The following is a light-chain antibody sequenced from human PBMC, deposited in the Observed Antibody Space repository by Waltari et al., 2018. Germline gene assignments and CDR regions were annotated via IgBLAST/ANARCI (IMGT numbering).Light chain of an antibody. Sequence: EIVLTQSPATLSLSPGERATLSCRASQSVSSYLAWYQQKPGQAPRLLIYDASNRATGIPARLSGSGSGTDFTLTISSLEPEDFAVYYCQQRSNWPPEFTFGPGTKVDIK. CDR1: QSVSSY. V-gene: IGKV3-11*01. CDR3: QQRSNWPPEFT. CDR2: DAS. J-gene: IGKJ3*01.